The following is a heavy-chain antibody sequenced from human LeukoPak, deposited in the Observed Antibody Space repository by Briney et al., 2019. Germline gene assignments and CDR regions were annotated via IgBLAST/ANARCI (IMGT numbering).Heavy chain of an antibody. J-gene: IGHJ4*02. CDR3: ARARITIFGVVMPFDY. D-gene: IGHD3-3*01. CDR1: GGSFSGYY. V-gene: IGHV4-34*01. CDR2: INHSGST. Sequence: PSETLSLTCAVYGGSFSGYYWSWIRQPPGKGLEWIGEINHSGSTNYNPSLKSRVTISVDTSKNQFSLKLSSVTAADTAVYYCARARITIFGVVMPFDYWGQGTLVTVSS.